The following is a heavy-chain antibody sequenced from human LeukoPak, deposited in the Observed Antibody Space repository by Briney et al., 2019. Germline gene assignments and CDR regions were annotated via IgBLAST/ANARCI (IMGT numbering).Heavy chain of an antibody. D-gene: IGHD6-13*01. J-gene: IGHJ4*02. CDR3: VRAGGSSWSDF. V-gene: IGHV3-7*01. CDR2: INQDGSEN. CDR1: GFTLSSYW. Sequence: GGSLTLSCQAPGFTLSSYWMSWVRPSAGRGLEWVANINQDGSENHHMDSVRGRFTISRDNAKNSVFVQMNGLRVEDTAVYYCVRAGGSSWSDFWGQGTLVTVSS.